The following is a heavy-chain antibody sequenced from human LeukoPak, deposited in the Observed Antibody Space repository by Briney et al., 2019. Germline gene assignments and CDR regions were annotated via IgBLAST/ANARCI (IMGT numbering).Heavy chain of an antibody. J-gene: IGHJ6*02. CDR3: ARDTRLAAAGTYYYGMDV. V-gene: IGHV3-7*01. CDR1: GFTFSSYA. Sequence: PGGSLRLSCAASGFTFSSYATSWVRQTPGKGLEWVANIKQDGSEKYYVDSVKGRFTISRDNAKNSLYLQMNSLRAEDTAVYYCARDTRLAAAGTYYYGMDVWGQGTTVTVSS. D-gene: IGHD6-13*01. CDR2: IKQDGSEK.